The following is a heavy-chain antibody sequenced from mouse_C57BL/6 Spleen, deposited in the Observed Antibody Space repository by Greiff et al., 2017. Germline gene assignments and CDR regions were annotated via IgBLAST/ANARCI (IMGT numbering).Heavy chain of an antibody. V-gene: IGHV1-39*01. J-gene: IGHJ4*01. CDR2: INPNYGTT. D-gene: IGHD1-1*01. CDR3: ARGDYGRSYDAMDY. CDR1: GYSFTDYN. Sequence: EVQLQQSGPELVKPGASVKISCKASGYSFTDYNMNWVKQSNGKSLEWIGVINPNYGTTSSNQKFKGKATLTVDQSSSTAYMQLHSLTAEDSAVYDCARGDYGRSYDAMDYWGQGTSVTVSS.